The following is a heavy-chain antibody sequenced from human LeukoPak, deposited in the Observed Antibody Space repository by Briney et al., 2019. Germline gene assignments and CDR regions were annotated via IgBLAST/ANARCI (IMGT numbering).Heavy chain of an antibody. V-gene: IGHV3-21*01. J-gene: IGHJ4*02. D-gene: IGHD6-13*01. CDR2: ISSSSSYI. CDR1: GFTFSIYS. CDR3: ARLAAAGTGDY. Sequence: GGSLRLSCAASGFTFSIYSMNRVREAPGKGLEWVSSISSSSSYIYYADSVKGRFTISRDNAKNSLYLQMNSLRAEDTAVYYCARLAAAGTGDYWGQGTLVTVSS.